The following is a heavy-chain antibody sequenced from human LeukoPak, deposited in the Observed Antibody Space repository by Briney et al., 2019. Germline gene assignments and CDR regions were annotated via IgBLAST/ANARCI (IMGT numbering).Heavy chain of an antibody. CDR2: IYSGGST. CDR3: ARAWYCSSTSCADPSSYYYYGMDV. D-gene: IGHD2-2*01. Sequence: GGSLRLSCAASGFTVSSNYMSWVRQAPGKGLEWVSVIYSGGSTHYADSVKGRFTISRDNSKNTLYLQMNSLRAEDTAVYYCARAWYCSSTSCADPSSYYYYGMDVWGQGTTVTVSS. J-gene: IGHJ6*02. CDR1: GFTVSSNY. V-gene: IGHV3-53*01.